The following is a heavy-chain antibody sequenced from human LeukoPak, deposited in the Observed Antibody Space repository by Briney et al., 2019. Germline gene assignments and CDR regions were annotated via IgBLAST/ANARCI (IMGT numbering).Heavy chain of an antibody. Sequence: GSLRLSCAASGFTFSSYWMHWVRQAPGKGLVWVSRINSDGSSTNYADSVKGRFTISRDNAKNTLYLQMNSLRAEDTAVYYCARPLSESGYDFDYWGQGTLVTVSS. V-gene: IGHV3-74*01. CDR2: INSDGSST. CDR3: ARPLSESGYDFDY. J-gene: IGHJ4*02. D-gene: IGHD5-12*01. CDR1: GFTFSSYW.